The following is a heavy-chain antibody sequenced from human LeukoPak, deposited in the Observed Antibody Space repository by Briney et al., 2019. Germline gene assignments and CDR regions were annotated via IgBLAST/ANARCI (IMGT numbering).Heavy chain of an antibody. CDR1: GYSISSGYY. V-gene: IGHV4-38-2*01. Sequence: SETLSLTCAVSGYSISSGYYWGWIRQPPGKGLEWIGSVYHSGSTYYNPSLKSRDTISVDTSKNQFSLKLSSVTAADTAVYYCARVIGYCSSTSCYWFDPWGQGTLVTVSS. CDR3: ARVIGYCSSTSCYWFDP. D-gene: IGHD2-2*01. J-gene: IGHJ5*02. CDR2: VYHSGST.